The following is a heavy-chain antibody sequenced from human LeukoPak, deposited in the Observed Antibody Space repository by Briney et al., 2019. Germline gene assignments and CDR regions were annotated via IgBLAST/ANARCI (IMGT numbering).Heavy chain of an antibody. Sequence: GGSLRLSCAASGFTFSSYAMSWVRQAPGKGLEWVSSISGSGGSTYYADSVKGRFSISRDSSKNTLYLQMNSLRAEDAAVYYCAKGCSSSEDASDIWGQGTMVTVSS. V-gene: IGHV3-23*01. CDR3: AKGCSSSEDASDI. CDR1: GFTFSSYA. CDR2: ISGSGGST. D-gene: IGHD6-6*01. J-gene: IGHJ3*02.